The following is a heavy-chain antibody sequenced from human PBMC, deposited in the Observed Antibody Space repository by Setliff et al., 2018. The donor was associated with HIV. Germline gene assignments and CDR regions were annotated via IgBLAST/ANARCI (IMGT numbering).Heavy chain of an antibody. CDR2: INPNGGYT. D-gene: IGHD2-21*01. Sequence: GASVKVSCKASGYIFTDYYIHWVRQAPGQGLEWMGWINPNGGYTNYAQKFLGRVTMTQDTSFTTAYLELSRLGSDDTAVYYCATGIPSDLDYWGQGTLVTVSS. CDR1: GYIFTDYY. J-gene: IGHJ4*01. V-gene: IGHV1-2*02. CDR3: ATGIPSDLDY.